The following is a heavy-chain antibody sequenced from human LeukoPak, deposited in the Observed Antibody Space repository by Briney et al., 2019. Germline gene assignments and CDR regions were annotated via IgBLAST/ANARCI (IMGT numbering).Heavy chain of an antibody. CDR2: ISSSSSYI. D-gene: IGHD3-10*01. J-gene: IGHJ4*02. V-gene: IGHV3-21*01. CDR3: ARVPPLAEYYYGPH. Sequence: GGSLRLSCAASGFTFSSYSMNWVRQAPGKGLEWVSSISSSSSYIYYADSVKGRFTISRDNAKNSLYLQMNSLRAEDTAVYYCARVPPLAEYYYGPHWGQGTLVTVSS. CDR1: GFTFSSYS.